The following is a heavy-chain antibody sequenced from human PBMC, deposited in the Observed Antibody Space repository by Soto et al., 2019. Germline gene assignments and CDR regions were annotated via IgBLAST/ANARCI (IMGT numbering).Heavy chain of an antibody. CDR3: ARERCYSSGCYFDY. CDR1: GFTFSTYS. J-gene: IGHJ4*02. Sequence: GGSLRLSCAASGFTFSTYSMNWVRQAPGKGLKWVSYISSSSSAIYYADSVKGRFTISRENAKNSLYLQMNGLRDEDTAVYYCARERCYSSGCYFDYWGQGTLVTVSS. D-gene: IGHD6-19*01. CDR2: ISSSSSAI. V-gene: IGHV3-48*02.